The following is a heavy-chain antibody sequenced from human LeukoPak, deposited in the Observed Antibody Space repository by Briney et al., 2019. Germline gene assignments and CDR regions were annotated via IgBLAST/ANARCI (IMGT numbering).Heavy chain of an antibody. V-gene: IGHV4-4*07. Sequence: SETLSLTCTVSGGSISSYYWSWIRQPAGKGLEWIGRIYTSGSTNYNPSLKSRVTMSVDTSKNQFSLKLSPVTAADTAVYYCARDYYGSGSYYNSGVYFDYWGQGTLVTVSS. CDR2: IYTSGST. CDR3: ARDYYGSGSYYNSGVYFDY. CDR1: GGSISSYY. J-gene: IGHJ4*02. D-gene: IGHD3-10*01.